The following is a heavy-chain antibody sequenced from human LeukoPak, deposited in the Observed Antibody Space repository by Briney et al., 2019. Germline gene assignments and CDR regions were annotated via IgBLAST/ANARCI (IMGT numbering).Heavy chain of an antibody. J-gene: IGHJ6*03. Sequence: GGSLRLSCAASGFTFSSYWMSWVRQAPGKGLEWVANIKQDGSEKYYVDSVKGRFTISRDNAKNSLYLQTNSLRAEDTAVYYCARSFLGYYYYMDVWGKGTTVTVSS. V-gene: IGHV3-7*01. CDR2: IKQDGSEK. CDR3: ARSFLGYYYYMDV. D-gene: IGHD2/OR15-2a*01. CDR1: GFTFSSYW.